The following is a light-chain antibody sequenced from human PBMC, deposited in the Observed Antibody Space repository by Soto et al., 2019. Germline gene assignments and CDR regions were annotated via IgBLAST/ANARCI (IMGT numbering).Light chain of an antibody. CDR3: QQYNNWPPLFT. Sequence: EIVMTQSPATLSVSPGERATLSCRASQSVRSDLAWYQQKPGQAPRLLIYGASTRASDIPARFSGSGSGTEFTLSISSLQSEDFEVYYCQQYNNWPPLFTFGPGTKVAIK. J-gene: IGKJ3*01. CDR1: QSVRSD. CDR2: GAS. V-gene: IGKV3-15*01.